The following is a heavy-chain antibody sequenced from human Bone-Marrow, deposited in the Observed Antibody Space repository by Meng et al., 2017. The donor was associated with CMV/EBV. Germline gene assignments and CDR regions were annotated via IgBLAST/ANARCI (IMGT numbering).Heavy chain of an antibody. D-gene: IGHD3-3*01. CDR3: ARVCMAIFGVVIESSDYFDY. Sequence: GESLKTSRAASGFTFSSYWMNWVRQAPGKGLEWVANIKQDGSEKYYVDFVKGRFTIPQDNAKNSLFLQMNSLRAEDTAVYFCARVCMAIFGVVIESSDYFDYWGQGTLVTVSS. CDR2: IKQDGSEK. J-gene: IGHJ4*02. CDR1: GFTFSSYW. V-gene: IGHV3-7*01.